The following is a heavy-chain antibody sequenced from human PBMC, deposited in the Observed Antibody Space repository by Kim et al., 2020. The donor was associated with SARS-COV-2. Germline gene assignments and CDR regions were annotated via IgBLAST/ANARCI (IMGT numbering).Heavy chain of an antibody. D-gene: IGHD5-12*01. Sequence: GGSLRLSCAASGFTFSSYAMHWVRQAPGKGLEWVAVISYDGSNKYYADSVKGRFTISRDNSKNTLYLQMNSLRAEDTAVYYCARDPFELPRKEMATKMRLVMDVWGQGPTVTVSS. V-gene: IGHV3-30-3*01. J-gene: IGHJ6*02. CDR1: GFTFSSYA. CDR3: ARDPFELPRKEMATKMRLVMDV. CDR2: ISYDGSNK.